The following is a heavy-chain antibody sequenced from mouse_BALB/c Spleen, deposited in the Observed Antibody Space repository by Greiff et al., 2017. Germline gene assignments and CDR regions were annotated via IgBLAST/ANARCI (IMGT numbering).Heavy chain of an antibody. Sequence: EVQLKESGPGLVKPSQSLSLTCTVTGYSITSDYAWNWIRQFPGNKLEWMGYISYSGSTSYNPSLKSRISITRDTSKNQFFLQLNSVTTEDTATYYCARYHYYGSSYGYAMDYWGQGTSVTVSS. J-gene: IGHJ4*01. D-gene: IGHD1-1*01. CDR3: ARYHYYGSSYGYAMDY. CDR2: ISYSGST. V-gene: IGHV3-2*02. CDR1: GYSITSDYA.